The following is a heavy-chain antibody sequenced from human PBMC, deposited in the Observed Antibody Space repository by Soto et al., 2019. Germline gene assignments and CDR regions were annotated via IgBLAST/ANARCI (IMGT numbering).Heavy chain of an antibody. V-gene: IGHV3-66*01. J-gene: IGHJ4*02. Sequence: EVQLVESGGGLVQPGGSLRLSCAASGFTVDSHFMNWVRQAPGKGLEWVSVIYSGGTTYFADSVKGRFTIARDNSKNTLYLQMNSLRAEDTGVYYCARDRENYFDSWGQGTLVTVSS. CDR1: GFTVDSHF. CDR2: IYSGGTT. CDR3: ARDRENYFDS.